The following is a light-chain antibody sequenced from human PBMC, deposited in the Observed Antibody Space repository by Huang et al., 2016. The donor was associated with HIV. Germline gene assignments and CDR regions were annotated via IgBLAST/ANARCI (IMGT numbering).Light chain of an antibody. CDR3: QQYYSSPQT. CDR2: CAS. J-gene: IGKJ1*01. CDR1: QSVYSSSTSKDY. Sequence: DIIMTQSPDSLAVSLGERATLNCRSSQSVYSSSTSKDYMAWFQQKPGQPPRLLLLCASTREAGVPDRFSGSGSGTHFTLTIANLEAEDAAIYYCQQYYSSPQTFGQGTRVEVK. V-gene: IGKV4-1*01.